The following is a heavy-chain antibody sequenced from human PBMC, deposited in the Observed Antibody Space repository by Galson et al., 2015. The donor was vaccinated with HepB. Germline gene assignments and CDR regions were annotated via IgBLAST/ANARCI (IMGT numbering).Heavy chain of an antibody. Sequence: CAISGDSVSSKSAAWNWVRQSPSRGLEWLGRTYYRSKWYNDYAVSMKSRITVNPDTSKNQFSLQLNSVTPEDTAVYYCARSVGTFDYWGQGTLVTVSS. V-gene: IGHV6-1*01. CDR3: ARSVGTFDY. D-gene: IGHD3-10*01. J-gene: IGHJ4*02. CDR2: TYYRSKWYN. CDR1: GDSVSSKSAA.